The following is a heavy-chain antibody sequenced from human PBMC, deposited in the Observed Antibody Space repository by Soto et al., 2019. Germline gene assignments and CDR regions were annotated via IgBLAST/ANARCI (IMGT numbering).Heavy chain of an antibody. CDR3: ASYTYYDFWSGHFDY. J-gene: IGHJ4*02. V-gene: IGHV4-59*01. CDR2: IYYSGST. Sequence: SETLSLTCTVSGGSISSYYWSWIRQPPGKGLEWIGYIYYSGSTNYNPSLKSRVTISVDTSKNQFSLKLSSVTAADTAVYYCASYTYYDFWSGHFDYWGQGTLVTVSS. CDR1: GGSISSYY. D-gene: IGHD3-3*01.